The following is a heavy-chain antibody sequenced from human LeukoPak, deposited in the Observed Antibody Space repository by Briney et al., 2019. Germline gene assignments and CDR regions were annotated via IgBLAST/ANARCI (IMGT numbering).Heavy chain of an antibody. J-gene: IGHJ4*02. CDR1: GFTFSTYA. CDR2: ISGSGGST. V-gene: IGHV3-23*01. Sequence: PGGSLRLSCAASGFTFSTYAMSWVRQAPGKGLEWVSAISGSGGSTNYADSVKGRVTVSRDNSKSTLYLQMNSLRAEDTAVYYCAKSSYYDSSGYYREYYFDDWGQGTLVTVSS. CDR3: AKSSYYDSSGYYREYYFDD. D-gene: IGHD3-22*01.